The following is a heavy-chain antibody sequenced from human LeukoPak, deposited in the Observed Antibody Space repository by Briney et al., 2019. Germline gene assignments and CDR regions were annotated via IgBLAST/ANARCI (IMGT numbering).Heavy chain of an antibody. CDR3: AREGAAAVYNWFDP. D-gene: IGHD6-13*01. Sequence: PSETLSLTCTVSGGSISSGSYYWSWIRQPAGKGLEWIGRIYTSGSTNYNPSLKSRVTISVDTSKNQFSLKLSSVTAADTAVYYCAREGAAAVYNWFDPWGQGTLVTVSS. CDR1: GGSISSGSYY. V-gene: IGHV4-61*02. J-gene: IGHJ5*02. CDR2: IYTSGST.